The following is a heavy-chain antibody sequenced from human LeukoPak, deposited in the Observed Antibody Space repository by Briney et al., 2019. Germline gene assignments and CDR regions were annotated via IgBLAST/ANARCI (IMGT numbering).Heavy chain of an antibody. CDR1: GASISHSDRY. D-gene: IGHD3-10*01. J-gene: IGHJ6*03. Sequence: PSDTLSLTCTVSGASISHSDRYCGWIRQPPGKGLEWIGSIYYSCITYHNPSLKSRVTISVGTSNNHFSLNMSSVTAADTAVSFCARHQEGMVRGVLYYLDVWGKGTTVIISS. CDR2: IYYSCIT. CDR3: ARHQEGMVRGVLYYLDV. V-gene: IGHV4-39*01.